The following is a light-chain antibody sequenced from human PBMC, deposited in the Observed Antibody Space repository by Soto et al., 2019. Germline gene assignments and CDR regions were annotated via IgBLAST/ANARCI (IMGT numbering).Light chain of an antibody. J-gene: IGLJ1*01. CDR3: SSYTSSSTHYV. CDR1: SSDVGGYNY. V-gene: IGLV2-14*01. Sequence: HSVLTRPASGYGVPRQSLPISNTRTSSDVGGYNYVSWYQQHPGKAPKLMIYDVSNRPSGVSNRFSGSKSGNTASLTISGLQAEDEADYYCSSYTSSSTHYVFGTGTKVTVL. CDR2: DVS.